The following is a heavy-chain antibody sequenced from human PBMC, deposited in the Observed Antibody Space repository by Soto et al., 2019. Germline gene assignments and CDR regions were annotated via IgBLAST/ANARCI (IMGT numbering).Heavy chain of an antibody. Sequence: LSLTCTVSGGSISSGGYYWSWIRQHPGKGLEWIGYIYYSGSTYYNPSLKSRVTISVDTSKNQFSLKLSSVTAADTAVYYCARGSVDGFDYWGQGTLVTVSS. CDR2: IYYSGST. D-gene: IGHD2-2*01. V-gene: IGHV4-31*03. CDR1: GGSISSGGYY. CDR3: ARGSVDGFDY. J-gene: IGHJ4*02.